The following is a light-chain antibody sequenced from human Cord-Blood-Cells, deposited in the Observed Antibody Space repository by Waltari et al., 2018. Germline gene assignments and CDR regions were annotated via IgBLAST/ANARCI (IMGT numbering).Light chain of an antibody. CDR1: QSVSSN. J-gene: IGKJ4*01. CDR3: QHYHNWPPLT. V-gene: IGKV3-15*01. CDR2: GAS. Sequence: EIVMTQSPATRSVSPGERATLSCRASQSVSSNLAWYQQKHGQAPRLLIYGASTRATGIPARFTGSRSGTEFTLTLSRLQSADFALYYCQHYHNWPPLTFVGGTKVETK.